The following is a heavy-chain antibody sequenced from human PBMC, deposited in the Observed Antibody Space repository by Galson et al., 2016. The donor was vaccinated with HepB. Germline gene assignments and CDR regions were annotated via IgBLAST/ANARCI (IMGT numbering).Heavy chain of an antibody. V-gene: IGHV3-21*01. CDR2: ITPESTYI. CDR3: AKGSSFDP. CDR1: GFTFSSYN. J-gene: IGHJ5*02. Sequence: SLRLSCAASGFTFSSYNMNWVRHAPGKGLEWVSSITPESTYIYYADSVKGRFTISRDDGKNSLSLQMTSLRAEDTAVYYCAKGSSFDPWGQGTLVTVSS.